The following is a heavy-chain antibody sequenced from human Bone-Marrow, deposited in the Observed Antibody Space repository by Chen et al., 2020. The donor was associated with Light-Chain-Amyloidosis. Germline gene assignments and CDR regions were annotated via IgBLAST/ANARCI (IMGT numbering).Heavy chain of an antibody. CDR3: ARRRDGYNFDY. J-gene: IGHJ4*02. Sequence: KKPGESLKISCKGSGYTFPNYWIGWVRQMPGKGLEWMGVIYPNDSDARYSPSFEGQVTISADKSITTAYLQWRSLKASDTAMYYCARRRDGYNFDYWGQGTLVTVSS. CDR2: IYPNDSDA. CDR1: GYTFPNYW. V-gene: IGHV5-51*01. D-gene: IGHD5-12*01.